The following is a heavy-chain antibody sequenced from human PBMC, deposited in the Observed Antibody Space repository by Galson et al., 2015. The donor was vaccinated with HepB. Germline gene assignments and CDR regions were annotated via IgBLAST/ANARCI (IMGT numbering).Heavy chain of an antibody. Sequence: TLSLTCTVSGGSIRSGGYFWSWVRQLPGKGLEWIGYISYGGSSYYNPSLKNRLTMSINTSKNQFSLKLTSVTAADTAVYYCARGLGLWGQGTLVTVSS. V-gene: IGHV4-31*03. CDR1: GGSIRSGGYF. CDR3: ARGLGL. J-gene: IGHJ4*02. CDR2: ISYGGSS.